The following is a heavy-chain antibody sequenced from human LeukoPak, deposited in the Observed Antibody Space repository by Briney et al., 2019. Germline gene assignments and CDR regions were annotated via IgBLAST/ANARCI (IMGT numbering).Heavy chain of an antibody. J-gene: IGHJ4*02. V-gene: IGHV4-59*08. CDR3: AKGAYDYIEIAYFDY. Sequence: PSETLSLTCTVSGGSISSYYWSWIRQPPGKGLEWIGYIYYSGSTNYNPSLKSRVTISVDTSKNQFSLKLSSVTAADTAVYYCAKGAYDYIEIAYFDYWGQGSLVTVSS. D-gene: IGHD5-12*01. CDR1: GGSISSYY. CDR2: IYYSGST.